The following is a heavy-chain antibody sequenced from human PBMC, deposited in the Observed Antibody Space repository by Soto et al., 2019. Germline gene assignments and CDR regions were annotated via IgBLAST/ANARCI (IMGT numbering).Heavy chain of an antibody. CDR3: AREAPYDGMDV. J-gene: IGHJ6*02. V-gene: IGHV3-33*01. CDR1: GFTFSSYG. Sequence: QVQLVESGGGVVQPGRSLRLSCAASGFTFSSYGMHWVRQAPGKGLEWVVVIWYDGNNKYYADSVKGRLPSSRDNSKNTLYRQMKGLRAEDTAVYYCAREAPYDGMDVWGQGTTVTVSS. CDR2: IWYDGNNK.